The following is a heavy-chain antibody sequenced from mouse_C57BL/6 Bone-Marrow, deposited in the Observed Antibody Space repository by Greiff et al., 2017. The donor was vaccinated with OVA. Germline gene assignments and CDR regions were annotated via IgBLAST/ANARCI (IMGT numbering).Heavy chain of an antibody. CDR2: SRNKANDYTT. V-gene: IGHV7-1*01. D-gene: IGHD2-4*01. J-gene: IGHJ4*01. Sequence: EVKVVESGGGLVQSGRSLRLSCATSGFTFSDFYMEWVRQAPGKGLEWIAASRNKANDYTTEYSASVKGRFIVSRDTSQSILYLQMNALRAEDTAIYYCARGVYYDYENYAMDYWGQGTSVTVSS. CDR1: GFTFSDFY. CDR3: ARGVYYDYENYAMDY.